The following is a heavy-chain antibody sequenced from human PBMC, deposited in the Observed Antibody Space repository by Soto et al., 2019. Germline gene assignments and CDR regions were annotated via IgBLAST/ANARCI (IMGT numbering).Heavy chain of an antibody. J-gene: IGHJ3*02. CDR2: ISAYNGNT. D-gene: IGHD3-22*01. V-gene: IGHV1-18*01. CDR3: ANFYDSSGYYPNDAFDI. CDR1: GYTFTSYG. Sequence: ASVKVSCKASGYTFTSYGISWVRQAPGQGLEWMGWISAYNGNTNYAQKLQGRVTMTTDTSTSTAYMGLRSLRSDDTAVYYCANFYDSSGYYPNDAFDIWGQGTMVTVSS.